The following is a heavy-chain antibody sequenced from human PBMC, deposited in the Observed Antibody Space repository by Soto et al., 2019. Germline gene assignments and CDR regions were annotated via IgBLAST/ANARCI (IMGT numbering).Heavy chain of an antibody. D-gene: IGHD3-3*01. Sequence: QVQLVQSGAEVKEPGSAVKVSCKAPADSFSSYGISWVRQAPGQGLEWMGGIIPIFGTTKYAEKFQGRVTITADESTNKAYMELSSLRSEDTALYYCARVFPDGWVEPGVVRGYLDTWGRGTLVTVSS. CDR3: ARVFPDGWVEPGVVRGYLDT. CDR1: ADSFSSYG. V-gene: IGHV1-69*01. J-gene: IGHJ4*02. CDR2: IIPIFGTT.